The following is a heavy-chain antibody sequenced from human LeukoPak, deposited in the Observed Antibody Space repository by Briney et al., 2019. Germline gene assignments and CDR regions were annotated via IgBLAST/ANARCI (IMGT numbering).Heavy chain of an antibody. CDR1: GYTFTGYY. D-gene: IGHD3-22*01. Sequence: ASVKVSCKASGYTFTGYYMHWVRQAPGQGLEWMGWINPNSGGTNYAQKFQGWVTMTRDTSISTAYMELSRLRSDDTAVYYCARGPPAGYYYDSSGYLDYWGQGTLVTVSS. CDR3: ARGPPAGYYYDSSGYLDY. J-gene: IGHJ4*02. CDR2: INPNSGGT. V-gene: IGHV1-2*04.